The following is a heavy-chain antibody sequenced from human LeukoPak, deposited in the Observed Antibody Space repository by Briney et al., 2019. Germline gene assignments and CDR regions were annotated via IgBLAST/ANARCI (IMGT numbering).Heavy chain of an antibody. J-gene: IGHJ4*02. CDR1: GGSISSYY. CDR3: ARYGYSSSAGDY. D-gene: IGHD6-6*01. CDR2: IYHSGST. Sequence: KPSETLSLTCTVSGGSISSYYWSWIRQPPGKGLEWIGNIYHSGSTYYNPSLKSRVTISVDTSKNQFSLKLNSVTAADTAVYYCARYGYSSSAGDYWGQGTLVTVSS. V-gene: IGHV4-59*08.